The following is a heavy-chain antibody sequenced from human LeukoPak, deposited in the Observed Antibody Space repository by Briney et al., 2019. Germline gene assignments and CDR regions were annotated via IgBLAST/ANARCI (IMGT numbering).Heavy chain of an antibody. Sequence: PSETLSLTCAVYGGSFSGYYWSWIRQPPGKGLEWIGEINHSGNTNYNPSLKSRVTISVDTSKNQFSLKLSSVTAADTAVYYCAATNYYDSSGYYYYWGQGTLVTVSS. D-gene: IGHD3-22*01. CDR3: AATNYYDSSGYYYY. CDR1: GGSFSGYY. J-gene: IGHJ4*02. CDR2: INHSGNT. V-gene: IGHV4-34*01.